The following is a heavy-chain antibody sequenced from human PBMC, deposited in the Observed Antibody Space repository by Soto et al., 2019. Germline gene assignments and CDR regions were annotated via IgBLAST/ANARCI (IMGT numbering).Heavy chain of an antibody. Sequence: GESLKISCKDSGYSFTSYWISWVRQMPGKGLEWMGRIDPSDSYTNYNPSFQGHVTISADKSISTAYLQWSSLKASDTAMYYCARHLVGSGWRQPFDDWGQGTLVTVSS. CDR1: GYSFTSYW. CDR2: IDPSDSYT. D-gene: IGHD6-19*01. V-gene: IGHV5-10-1*01. CDR3: ARHLVGSGWRQPFDD. J-gene: IGHJ4*02.